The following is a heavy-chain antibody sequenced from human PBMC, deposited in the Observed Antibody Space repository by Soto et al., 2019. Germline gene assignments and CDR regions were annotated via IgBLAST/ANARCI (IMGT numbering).Heavy chain of an antibody. CDR2: ISSTGRTI. Sequence: EVSLRLSCGASGFTFSNYYMSWIRQAPGKGLEWVSYISSTGRTIYYADSVKGRFTVSRDNAQNSLSLKLNSLRVEDTAVYYCARSYSSGWEFDYWGQGTQVTVSS. V-gene: IGHV3-11*01. J-gene: IGHJ4*02. CDR1: GFTFSNYY. CDR3: ARSYSSGWEFDY. D-gene: IGHD6-19*01.